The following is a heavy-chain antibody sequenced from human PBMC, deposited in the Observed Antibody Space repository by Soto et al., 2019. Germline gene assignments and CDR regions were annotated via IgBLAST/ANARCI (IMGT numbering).Heavy chain of an antibody. CDR3: ARSGGITIFGVVIVDWFDP. J-gene: IGHJ5*02. CDR1: GYTFTSYG. Sequence: ASVKFSCKASGYTFTSYGISWVRQAPGQGLEWMGWISAYNGNTNYAQKLQGRVTMTTDTSTSTAYMELRSLRSDDTAVYYCARSGGITIFGVVIVDWFDPWGQGTLVTVSS. V-gene: IGHV1-18*01. CDR2: ISAYNGNT. D-gene: IGHD3-3*01.